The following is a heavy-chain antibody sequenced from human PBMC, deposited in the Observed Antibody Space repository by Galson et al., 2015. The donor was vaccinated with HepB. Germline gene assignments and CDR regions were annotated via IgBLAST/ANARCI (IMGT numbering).Heavy chain of an antibody. D-gene: IGHD3-3*01. CDR2: ISYDGSNK. V-gene: IGHV3-30-3*01. CDR1: GFTFSSYA. Sequence: LRLSCAASGFTFSSYAMHWVRQAPGKGLEWVAVISYDGSNKYYADSVKGRFTISRDNSKNTLYLQMNSLRAEDTAVYYCASGQYDFWSGPCDYWGQ. J-gene: IGHJ4*02. CDR3: ASGQYDFWSGPCDY.